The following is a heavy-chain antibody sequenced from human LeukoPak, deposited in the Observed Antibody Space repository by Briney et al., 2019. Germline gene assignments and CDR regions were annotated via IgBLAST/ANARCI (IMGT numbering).Heavy chain of an antibody. D-gene: IGHD1-7*01. CDR3: ARMRYNWNSGLDY. V-gene: IGHV4-39*07. CDR1: GGSISSSSYY. Sequence: SETLSLTCTVSGGSISSSSYYWGWIRQPPGKGLEWIGSIYYSGSTYYNPSLKSRVTISVDTSQKQFSLKLSSVTAADTAVYYCARMRYNWNSGLDYWGQGTLVTVSS. J-gene: IGHJ4*02. CDR2: IYYSGST.